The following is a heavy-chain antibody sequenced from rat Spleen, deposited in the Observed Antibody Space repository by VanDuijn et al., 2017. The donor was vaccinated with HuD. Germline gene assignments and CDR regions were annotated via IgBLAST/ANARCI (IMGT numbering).Heavy chain of an antibody. CDR2: ISVSGGST. V-gene: IGHV5-19*01. J-gene: IGHJ3*01. Sequence: ELQLVETGGGLVQPGRSLKLSCAASGFTFSNFGMPWIRQAPTQGLEWVASISVSGGSTYYRDSVKGRFTLSRENAKSSLYLQMDSLRSEDTATYYCAAAGTRVSRFAYWGQGTLVTVSS. CDR1: GFTFSNFG. CDR3: AAAGTRVSRFAY. D-gene: IGHD1-4*01.